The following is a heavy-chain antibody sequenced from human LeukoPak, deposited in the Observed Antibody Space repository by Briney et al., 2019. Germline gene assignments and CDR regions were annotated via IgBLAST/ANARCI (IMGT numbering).Heavy chain of an antibody. D-gene: IGHD2/OR15-2a*01. CDR3: ARDVLQRH. V-gene: IGHV3-48*03. CDR1: RFTVNNYD. CDR2: ISSSGSSI. J-gene: IGHJ4*02. Sequence: GGSLRLSCAASRFTVNNYDMNWVRQAPGKGLEWVSYISSSGSSIYCADSVRGRFTISRDNAKNSLYLQVNSLRAEDTAVYYCARDVLQRHWGQGTLVTVSS.